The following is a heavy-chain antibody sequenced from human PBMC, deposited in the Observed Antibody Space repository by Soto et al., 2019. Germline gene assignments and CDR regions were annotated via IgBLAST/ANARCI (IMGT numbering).Heavy chain of an antibody. Sequence: QVQLQEPGPGLVKPSGTLSLTCAVSGGSISSDDWWTWVRQTPGKGLEWIGEIYHSGTTNYNPSLMSRVTIAVDKAKSQFSLRLDSVTAADTAVYYCARSDCYGVCRGKWLDPWGQGILVTVSS. CDR2: IYHSGTT. CDR3: ARSDCYGVCRGKWLDP. CDR1: GGSISSDDW. J-gene: IGHJ5*02. D-gene: IGHD2-21*02. V-gene: IGHV4-4*02.